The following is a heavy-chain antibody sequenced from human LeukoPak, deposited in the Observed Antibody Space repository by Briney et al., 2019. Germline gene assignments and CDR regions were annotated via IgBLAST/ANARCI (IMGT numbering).Heavy chain of an antibody. J-gene: IGHJ3*02. D-gene: IGHD5-24*01. CDR2: ITSDGSST. V-gene: IGHV3-74*01. Sequence: PGGSLRLSCAASGFTFTSYWMHWVRQVPGKGLVWVSRITSDGSSTSYAGSVKGRFTISRDNAKNTLYLQMNSLRPEDTAVYYCGSGDGHGFDIWGQGTMVTVSS. CDR3: GSGDGHGFDI. CDR1: GFTFTSYW.